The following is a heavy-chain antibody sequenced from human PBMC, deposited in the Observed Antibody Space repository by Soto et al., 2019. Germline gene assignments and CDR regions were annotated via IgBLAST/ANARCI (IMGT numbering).Heavy chain of an antibody. V-gene: IGHV3-15*07. J-gene: IGHJ6*02. CDR3: TTDIVLVPAVYYYGMDV. CDR1: GFTFSNAW. CDR2: IKSKTDGGTT. D-gene: IGHD2-2*01. Sequence: PGGSLRLSCAASGFTFSNAWMNWVRQAPGKGLEWVGRIKSKTDGGTTDYAAPVKGRFTISRDDSKNTLYLQMNSLKTEDTAVYYCTTDIVLVPAVYYYGMDVWGQGTTVTVSS.